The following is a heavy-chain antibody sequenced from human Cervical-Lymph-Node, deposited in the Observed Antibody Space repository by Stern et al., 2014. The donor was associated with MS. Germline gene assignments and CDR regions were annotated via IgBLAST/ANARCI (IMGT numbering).Heavy chain of an antibody. CDR3: AHARRDGYNLAFDF. Sequence: QITLKESGPTLVRPTQTLTLTCAFSGFSLSTSGVGGGWIRQAQGKGLGSLVIIYWDDDKRYRASLRSRLTITKDTSKNQVVLTMTNMDPVDTATYYCAHARRDGYNLAFDFWGQGTMVTVSS. J-gene: IGHJ3*01. CDR1: GFSLSTSGVG. CDR2: IYWDDDK. D-gene: IGHD5-24*01. V-gene: IGHV2-5*02.